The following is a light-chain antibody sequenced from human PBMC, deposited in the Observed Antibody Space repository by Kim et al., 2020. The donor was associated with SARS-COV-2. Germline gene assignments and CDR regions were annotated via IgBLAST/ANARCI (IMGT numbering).Light chain of an antibody. CDR3: AAWDDSLNGWV. Sequence: GQRVPIPCPGSSSNIGSNTVNWYQQLPGTAPKLLIYGNNQRPSGVPDRFSGSKSGTSASLAISGLQSEDEADYYCAAWDDSLNGWVFGGGTKLTVL. CDR1: SSNIGSNT. J-gene: IGLJ3*02. V-gene: IGLV1-44*01. CDR2: GNN.